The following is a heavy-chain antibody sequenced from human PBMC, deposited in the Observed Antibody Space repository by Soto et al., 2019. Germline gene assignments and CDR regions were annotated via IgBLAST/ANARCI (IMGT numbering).Heavy chain of an antibody. CDR1: GGSISRSGYY. CDR3: ARDDLTVNSDYFDS. D-gene: IGHD3-22*01. J-gene: IGHJ4*02. V-gene: IGHV4-30-4*01. CDR2: IDYSGST. Sequence: SETLSLTCTVSGGSISRSGYYWSWIRQXPGKGLDWIGYIDYSGSTYYNPSLKSRITISVGTSKNQFSLKLNSGTAADTAVYSCARDDLTVNSDYFDSWVQGTLVTVSS.